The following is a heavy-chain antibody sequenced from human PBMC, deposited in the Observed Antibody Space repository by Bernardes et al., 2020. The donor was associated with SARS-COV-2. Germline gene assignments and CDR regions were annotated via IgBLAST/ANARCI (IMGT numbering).Heavy chain of an antibody. CDR3: ARSPLGIAPFDS. V-gene: IGHV3-72*01. CDR2: IRNKGNRYTT. Sequence: GGSLRLSCVASGFTFSDHNMDWVRQAPGKGLEWVARIRNKGNRYTTEYAASVRGRFTISGDESANFLYLQMNTLKTEDTAVYYCARSPLGIAPFDSWGQGTLVTVSS. J-gene: IGHJ4*02. CDR1: GFTFSDHN. D-gene: IGHD2-21*01.